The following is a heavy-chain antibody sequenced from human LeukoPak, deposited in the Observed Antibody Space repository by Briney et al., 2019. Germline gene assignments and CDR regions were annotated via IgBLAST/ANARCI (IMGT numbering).Heavy chain of an antibody. Sequence: SEPLSLTCTVSGGSISSYYWSWIRQPPGKGLEWIGYIYYSGSTNYNPSLKSRVTISVDTSKNQFSLKLSSVTAADTAVYYCARAIAAQGYYYYGMDVWGQGTTVTVSS. CDR1: GGSISSYY. J-gene: IGHJ6*02. D-gene: IGHD6-6*01. CDR2: IYYSGST. CDR3: ARAIAAQGYYYYGMDV. V-gene: IGHV4-59*01.